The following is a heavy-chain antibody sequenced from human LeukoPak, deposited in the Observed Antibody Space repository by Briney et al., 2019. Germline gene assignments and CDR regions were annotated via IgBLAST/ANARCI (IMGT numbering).Heavy chain of an antibody. CDR3: AKSSAYIRSYDFDY. D-gene: IGHD6-19*01. J-gene: IGHJ4*02. V-gene: IGHV4-39*01. Sequence: SETLSLTCTVSGGSIRSRSYYWGWIRQPPGKGLEWIGNIYYSGSTYYNPSLRSRVTISVDTSKNQFSLKLSSVTAADTAVYYCAKSSAYIRSYDFDYWGQGTLVTVSS. CDR1: GGSIRSRSYY. CDR2: IYYSGST.